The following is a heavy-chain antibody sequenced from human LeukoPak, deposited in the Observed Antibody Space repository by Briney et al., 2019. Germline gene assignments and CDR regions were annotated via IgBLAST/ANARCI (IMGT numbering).Heavy chain of an antibody. Sequence: GGSLRLSCAASGFTFSSYSMNWVRQAPGKGLEWVSYISSSSSTIYYADSVKGRFTISRDNAKNSLYLQMNSLRAEDTAVYYCAILEMATPEAYWGQGTLVTVSS. D-gene: IGHD5-24*01. CDR3: AILEMATPEAY. V-gene: IGHV3-48*01. CDR1: GFTFSSYS. J-gene: IGHJ4*02. CDR2: ISSSSSTI.